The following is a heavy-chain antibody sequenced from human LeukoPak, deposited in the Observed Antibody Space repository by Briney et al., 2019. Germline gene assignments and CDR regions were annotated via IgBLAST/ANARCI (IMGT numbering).Heavy chain of an antibody. CDR2: VAPEDGET. V-gene: IGHV1-69-2*01. J-gene: IGHJ5*02. Sequence: GASVKVSCKASGYTFTDCYMHWVQQAPGGGLEWMGRVAPEDGETKFAEKFQGRVTMTADTSTNTAYMEVNSLRSEDTAVYYCAMEYCFDATCSGGFDPWGQGTLVTVSS. D-gene: IGHD2/OR15-2a*01. CDR3: AMEYCFDATCSGGFDP. CDR1: GYTFTDCY.